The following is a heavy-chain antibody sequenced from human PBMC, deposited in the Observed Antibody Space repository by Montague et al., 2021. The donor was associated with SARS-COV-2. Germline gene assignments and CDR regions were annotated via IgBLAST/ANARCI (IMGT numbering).Heavy chain of an antibody. CDR2: SNYTAPT. J-gene: IGHJ4*02. Sequence: SETLSLTCSVSGGSITARSYYWGCIRQSPGKGLEWIVASNYTAPTYSNPSLNHRVTISLDTAKNPFSLKMTSVTAADTAVYSCARHWGMAAAGNWGQGTLVTVSS. CDR3: ARHWGMAAAGN. CDR1: GGSITARSYY. V-gene: IGHV4-39*01. D-gene: IGHD6-13*01.